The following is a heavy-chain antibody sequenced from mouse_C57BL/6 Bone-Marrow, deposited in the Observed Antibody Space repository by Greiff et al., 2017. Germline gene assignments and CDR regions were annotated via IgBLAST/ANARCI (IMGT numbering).Heavy chain of an antibody. CDR1: GFTFSDYG. CDR3: AKLGAY. J-gene: IGHJ3*01. V-gene: IGHV5-17*01. D-gene: IGHD4-1*01. CDR2: ISSGSSTI. Sequence: EVQLVESGGGLVKPGGSLKLSCAASGFTFSDYGMHWVRQAPEKGLAWVAYISSGSSTIYYADTVKGRFTISRDNAKNTLFLQMTSLRSEDTAMYYCAKLGAYWGQGTLVTVSA.